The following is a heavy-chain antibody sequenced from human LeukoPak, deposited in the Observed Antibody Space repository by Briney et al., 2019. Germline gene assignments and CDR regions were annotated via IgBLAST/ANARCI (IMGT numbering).Heavy chain of an antibody. CDR1: GFTFSSYS. V-gene: IGHV3-21*01. Sequence: PGGSLRLSCAASGFTFSSYSMNWVRRAPGKGLEWVSSISSSGSYIYYADSVKGRFTISRDNAKNSLYLQMNSLRAEDTAVYYCARGEEGYNWNPRSNFDYWGQGTLVTVSS. CDR3: ARGEEGYNWNPRSNFDY. CDR2: ISSSGSYI. D-gene: IGHD1-20*01. J-gene: IGHJ4*02.